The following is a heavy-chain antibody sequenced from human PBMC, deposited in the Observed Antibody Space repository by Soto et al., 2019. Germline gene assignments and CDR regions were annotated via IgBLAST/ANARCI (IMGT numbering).Heavy chain of an antibody. Sequence: SETLSLTCTVSGGSISSYYWSWIRKPPGKGLEWIGYIYYSGSTNYNPSLKSRVTISVDTSKNQFSLKLSSVTAADTAVYYCARAPGYYDSSGYHTNWFDPWGQGTLVTVSS. CDR2: IYYSGST. V-gene: IGHV4-59*01. CDR3: ARAPGYYDSSGYHTNWFDP. D-gene: IGHD3-22*01. CDR1: GGSISSYY. J-gene: IGHJ5*02.